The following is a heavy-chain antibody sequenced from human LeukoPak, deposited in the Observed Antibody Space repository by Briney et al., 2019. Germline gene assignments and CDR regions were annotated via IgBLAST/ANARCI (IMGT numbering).Heavy chain of an antibody. CDR3: ARAGVVPAAINRAFDI. Sequence: SQTLSLTCIVSGGSIINGDYYWSWIRQPPGKGLEWIGYIYHNGDTYYNPSLESRVSISVDTSKNQFSLKLSSVTDADTAVYYCARAGVVPAAINRAFDIWGQGSVVTVSS. CDR2: IYHNGDT. V-gene: IGHV4-30-4*08. CDR1: GGSIINGDYY. D-gene: IGHD2-2*02. J-gene: IGHJ3*02.